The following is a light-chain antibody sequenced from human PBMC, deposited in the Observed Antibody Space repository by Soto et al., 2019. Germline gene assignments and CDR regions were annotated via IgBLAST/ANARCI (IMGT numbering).Light chain of an antibody. J-gene: IGKJ4*01. Sequence: EIVLTHSPGTLSLSPWERATLSCWASQSVSSSYLACYQQKPGQAPRLLIYGASSRATGIPDRFSGSGSGTDFTLTISRLEPEDFAVYYCQQYGSSPLTFGGGTKVDIK. CDR1: QSVSSSY. CDR3: QQYGSSPLT. V-gene: IGKV3-20*01. CDR2: GAS.